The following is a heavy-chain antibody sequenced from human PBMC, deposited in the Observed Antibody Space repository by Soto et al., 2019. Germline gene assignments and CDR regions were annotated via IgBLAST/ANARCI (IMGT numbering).Heavy chain of an antibody. V-gene: IGHV4-59*12. D-gene: IGHD3-22*01. CDR3: ARDGYDSSGYYNWFDP. CDR1: GGSMISYY. J-gene: IGHJ5*02. Sequence: SETLSLTCTVSGGSMISYYWSWIRQPPGRGLEWFGYIYYSGGTYYNPSLKSRVTISVDTSNNQFSLKLSSVTAADTAVYYCARDGYDSSGYYNWFDPWGQGTLVTVSS. CDR2: IYYSGGT.